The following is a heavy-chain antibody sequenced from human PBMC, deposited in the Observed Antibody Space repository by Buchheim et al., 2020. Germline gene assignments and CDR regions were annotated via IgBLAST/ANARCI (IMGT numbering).Heavy chain of an antibody. Sequence: EVQLLESGGGLVQPGGSLRLSCAASGFTFSNYALSWVRRAPGKGLEWVSLISGSGGNTYYAGSVKGRFTISRDNSKNTLYLQMNSLRVEDTAVYYCAKVDWNYSVDHWGRGTL. CDR3: AKVDWNYSVDH. D-gene: IGHD1-7*01. J-gene: IGHJ4*02. V-gene: IGHV3-23*01. CDR1: GFTFSNYA. CDR2: ISGSGGNT.